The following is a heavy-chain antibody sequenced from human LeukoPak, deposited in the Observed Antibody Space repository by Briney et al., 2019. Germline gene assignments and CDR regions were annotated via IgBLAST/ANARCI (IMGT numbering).Heavy chain of an antibody. CDR3: AKSRTILTGYPHGY. CDR2: ISGSGGST. V-gene: IGHV3-23*01. Sequence: GGSLRLSCAASGFTFSSYAMSWVRQAPGKGLEWVSAISGSGGSTYYADSVKGRFTISRNNSKNTLYLQMNSLRAEDTAIYYCAKSRTILTGYPHGYWGQGTLVTVSS. J-gene: IGHJ4*02. CDR1: GFTFSSYA. D-gene: IGHD3-9*01.